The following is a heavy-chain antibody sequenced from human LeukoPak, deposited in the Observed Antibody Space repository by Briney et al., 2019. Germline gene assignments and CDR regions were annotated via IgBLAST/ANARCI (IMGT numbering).Heavy chain of an antibody. CDR2: IYSGGST. Sequence: GGSLRLSCAASGFTVSSNYMSWVRQAPGKGLEWVSVIYSGGSTYYADSVKGRFTISRDNSKNTLYLQMNSLRAEDTAVYYCASKDYYDSSGASYFDYWGQGTLVTVSS. D-gene: IGHD3-22*01. V-gene: IGHV3-66*01. J-gene: IGHJ4*02. CDR3: ASKDYYDSSGASYFDY. CDR1: GFTVSSNY.